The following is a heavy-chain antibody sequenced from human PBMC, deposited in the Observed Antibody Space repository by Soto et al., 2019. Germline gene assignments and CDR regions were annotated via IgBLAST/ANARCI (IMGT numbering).Heavy chain of an antibody. CDR1: GGTFSSYA. J-gene: IGHJ5*02. Sequence: QVQLVQSGAEVKKPGSSVKVSCKASGGTFSSYAISWVRQAPGQGLEWLGGIIPIFGTANYAQKFQGRVTITADESTSPAYMELSSLRSEDTAVYYCARDNSGYDISGYYLLSWGQGTLVTVSS. V-gene: IGHV1-69*01. D-gene: IGHD3-22*01. CDR2: IIPIFGTA. CDR3: ARDNSGYDISGYYLLS.